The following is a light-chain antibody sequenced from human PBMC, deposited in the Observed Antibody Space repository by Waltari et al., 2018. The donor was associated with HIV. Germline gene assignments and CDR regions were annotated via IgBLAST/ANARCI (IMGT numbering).Light chain of an antibody. CDR2: GAS. J-gene: IGKJ1*01. Sequence: DIVMTQSPDSLAVSLGERATINCKSSQSVLYSSNNKNYLAWYQQKPGQSPKLLIYGASTRESGVPDRFSGSGSGTDFTLTISSLQAEDVAVYYCLQYYSTPRTFGQGTKVEIK. V-gene: IGKV4-1*01. CDR1: QSVLYSSNNKNY. CDR3: LQYYSTPRT.